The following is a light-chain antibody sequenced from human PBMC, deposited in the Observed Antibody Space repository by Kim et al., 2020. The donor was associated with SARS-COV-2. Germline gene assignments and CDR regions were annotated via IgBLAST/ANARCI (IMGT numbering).Light chain of an antibody. V-gene: IGKV3-20*01. Sequence: SWSQGASASHAGRASQSVTDSSLARSQQKPAQAPRLLIYGASSRATGIPDRSSGSGSGTDFNLTISRLEPEDFAVYYCQPYDGSRTFGQGTKLEI. J-gene: IGKJ1*01. CDR1: QSVTDSS. CDR2: GAS. CDR3: QPYDGSRT.